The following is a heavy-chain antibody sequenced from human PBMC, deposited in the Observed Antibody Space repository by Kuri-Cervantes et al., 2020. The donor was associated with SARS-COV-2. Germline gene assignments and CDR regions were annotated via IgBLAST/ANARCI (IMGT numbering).Heavy chain of an antibody. J-gene: IGHJ3*02. V-gene: IGHV4-59*12. CDR3: ARRKLGGAFDI. CDR1: GGSISSYY. Sequence: GSLRLSCTVSGGSISSYYRSWIRQPPGKGLEWIGYIYYSGSTNYNPSLKSRVTISVDTSKNQFSLKLSSVTAADTAVYYCARRKLGGAFDIWGQGTMVTVSS. CDR2: IYYSGST. D-gene: IGHD1-14*01.